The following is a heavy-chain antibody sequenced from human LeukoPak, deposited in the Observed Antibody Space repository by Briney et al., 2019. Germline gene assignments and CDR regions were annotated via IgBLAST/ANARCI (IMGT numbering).Heavy chain of an antibody. Sequence: GGSLRLSCAASGFTFSDFHMSWIRPAPGKGLEWVSYISSGGTIYYADSAKSRFTISRDNAKTSLYLQVNSLTAEDTAVYFCARDHWLLRAFDIWGQGTMVTVSS. J-gene: IGHJ3*02. CDR3: ARDHWLLRAFDI. D-gene: IGHD3-9*01. V-gene: IGHV3-11*01. CDR2: ISSGGTI. CDR1: GFTFSDFH.